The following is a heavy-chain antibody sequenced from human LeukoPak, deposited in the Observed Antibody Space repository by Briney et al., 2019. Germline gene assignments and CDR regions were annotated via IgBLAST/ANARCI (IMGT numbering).Heavy chain of an antibody. CDR3: ARDYKYAFDN. CDR1: GXTFSDYS. J-gene: IGHJ4*02. D-gene: IGHD5-24*01. V-gene: IGHV3-48*01. Sequence: GXTFSDYSMNWVRQAPGKGLEWISYIGIDSGNTNYADSVKGRFTISGDKAKNSLYLQMNSLRVEDTAVYYCARDYKYAFDNWGQGTLVTVSS. CDR2: IGIDSGNT.